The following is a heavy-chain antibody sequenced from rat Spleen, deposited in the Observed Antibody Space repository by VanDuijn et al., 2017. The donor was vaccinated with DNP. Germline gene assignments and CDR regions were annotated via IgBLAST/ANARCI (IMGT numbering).Heavy chain of an antibody. CDR1: GFNFNDYW. J-gene: IGHJ2*01. CDR2: INKASTTI. V-gene: IGHV4-2*01. D-gene: IGHD1-7*01. CDR3: AKDRLPTMGIDYFDY. Sequence: EVKLVESGGGLVQPGNSLKLSCAASGFNFNDYWMCWVRQAPGKGLEWLGQINKASTTISFTPSLKDKFTISRTNAQNPLFLQMSKLGSAETAIYYCAKDRLPTMGIDYFDYWGQGVMVTVSS.